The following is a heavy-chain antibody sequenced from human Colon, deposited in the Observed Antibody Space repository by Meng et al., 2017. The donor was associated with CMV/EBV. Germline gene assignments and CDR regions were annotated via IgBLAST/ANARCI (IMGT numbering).Heavy chain of an antibody. CDR2: MKVNSGPA. J-gene: IGHJ6*02. CDR1: GGTFSSYT. V-gene: IGHV1-8*02. Sequence: ASVKVSCKASGGTFSSYTISWVRQAPGQGLEWMGWMKVNSGPAVSAQKFQGRVTMTRNTSISTVYMELSSLTSEDTAVYYCARGTGPPKYSNSYYGMDVWGQGTTVTVSS. CDR3: ARGTGPPKYSNSYYGMDV. D-gene: IGHD5-12*01.